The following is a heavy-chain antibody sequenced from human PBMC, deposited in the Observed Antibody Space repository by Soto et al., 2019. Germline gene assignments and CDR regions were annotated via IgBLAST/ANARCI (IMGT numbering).Heavy chain of an antibody. CDR3: AKDLGYSYYYSYGMDV. CDR1: GFTFNSYG. Sequence: PGGSLRLSCAASGFTFNSYGMTWVRQAPGKGLEWVSGISGSGGSTYYADSVKGRFTISRDNSKNTLFLQMNSLRAEDTAVYYCAKDLGYSYYYSYGMDVWGQGTTVTVSS. V-gene: IGHV3-23*01. CDR2: ISGSGGST. D-gene: IGHD6-13*01. J-gene: IGHJ6*02.